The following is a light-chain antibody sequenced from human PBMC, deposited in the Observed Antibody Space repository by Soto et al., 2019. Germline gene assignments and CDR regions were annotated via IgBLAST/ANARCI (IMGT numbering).Light chain of an antibody. CDR3: SSYTGSSTFV. CDR2: DVN. J-gene: IGLJ1*01. V-gene: IGLV2-14*01. CDR1: SSDVGGYNY. Sequence: QSALTQPASVSGSPGQSITISCTGTSSDVGGYNYVSWYQQLPGKAPKLMIYDVNNRPSGVSNRFSGSKSGNTASLTISGLQAEDEADYYCSSYTGSSTFVFGTATKLTVL.